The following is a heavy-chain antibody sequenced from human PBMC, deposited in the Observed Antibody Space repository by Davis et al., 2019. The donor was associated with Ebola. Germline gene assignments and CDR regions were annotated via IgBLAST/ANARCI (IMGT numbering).Heavy chain of an antibody. V-gene: IGHV3-11*04. D-gene: IGHD3-22*01. CDR3: ARGRHDSSGYFY. Sequence: GESLKISCAASGFTFSDYYMSWIRQAPGKGLEWVSYISSSGSTIYYADSVKGRFTISRDNSKNTLYLQMNSLRAEDTAVYYCARGRHDSSGYFYWGQGTLVTVSS. CDR2: ISSSGSTI. J-gene: IGHJ4*02. CDR1: GFTFSDYY.